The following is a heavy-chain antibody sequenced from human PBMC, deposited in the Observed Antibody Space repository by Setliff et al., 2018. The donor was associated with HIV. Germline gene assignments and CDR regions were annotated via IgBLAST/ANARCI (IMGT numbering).Heavy chain of an antibody. D-gene: IGHD1-26*01. CDR2: MNSNSGNT. V-gene: IGHV1-8*03. CDR1: GYTFTSYD. CDR3: ARRKTHSGSFHDAFDI. Sequence: ASVKVSCKASGYTFTSYDINWVRQAAGQGLEWMGWMNSNSGNTGCAQKFQGRVTITMNTSISTAYMDLSSLRSEDTAVYYCARRKTHSGSFHDAFDIWGQGTMVTVSS. J-gene: IGHJ3*02.